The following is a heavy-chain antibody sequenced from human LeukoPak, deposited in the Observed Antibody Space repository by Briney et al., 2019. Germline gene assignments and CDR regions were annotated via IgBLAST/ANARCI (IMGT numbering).Heavy chain of an antibody. D-gene: IGHD5-12*01. CDR1: GGSITSSSYY. Sequence: PSETLSLTCTVSGGSITSSSYYWGWLRQPPGKGLEWIGYIYYSGSTNYNPSLKSRFTISVDTSKNQFSLKLSSVTAADTAVYYCATSNSGYDWEMWFDPWGQGTLVTVSS. CDR2: IYYSGST. J-gene: IGHJ5*02. V-gene: IGHV4-61*05. CDR3: ATSNSGYDWEMWFDP.